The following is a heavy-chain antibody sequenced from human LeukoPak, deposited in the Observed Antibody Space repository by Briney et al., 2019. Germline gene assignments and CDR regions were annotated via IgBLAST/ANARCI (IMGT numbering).Heavy chain of an antibody. D-gene: IGHD3-3*01. J-gene: IGHJ4*02. CDR1: GFSVSVNY. CDR3: AKVPLLRFLEWLFDY. Sequence: PGGSLRLSCAASGFSVSVNYMSWVRQAPGKGREWVSVLFASGYSKYTDSVKGRFTISRDNSKNTLYLQMNSLRAEDTAVYYCAKVPLLRFLEWLFDYWGQGTLVTVSS. V-gene: IGHV3-66*02. CDR2: LFASGYS.